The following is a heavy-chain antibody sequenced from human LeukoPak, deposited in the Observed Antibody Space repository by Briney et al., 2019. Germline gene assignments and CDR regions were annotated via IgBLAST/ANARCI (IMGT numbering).Heavy chain of an antibody. CDR1: GFSLSTSGVG. D-gene: IGHD6-13*01. V-gene: IGHV2-5*02. CDR2: IYWDDDK. CDR3: AHTRSGIAAAARKSFDY. J-gene: IGHJ4*02. Sequence: SGPTLLKPPQTLTLTCTFSGFSLSTSGVGVGWIRQPPGKALEWLALIYWDDDKRYSPSLKSRLTITKDTSKNQMVLTMTNMDPVDTATYYCAHTRSGIAAAARKSFDYWGQGTLVTVSS.